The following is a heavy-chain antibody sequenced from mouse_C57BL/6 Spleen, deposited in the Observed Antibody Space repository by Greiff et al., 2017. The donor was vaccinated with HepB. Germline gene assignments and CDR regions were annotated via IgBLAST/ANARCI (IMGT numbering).Heavy chain of an antibody. V-gene: IGHV1-82*01. J-gene: IGHJ2*01. D-gene: IGHD1-1*01. CDR2: IYPGDGDT. CDR1: GYAFSSSW. CDR3: ARISSYVGNYFDY. Sequence: VQLQQSGPELVKPGASVKISCKASGYAFSSSWMNWVKQRPGKGLEWIGRIYPGDGDTNYNGKFKGKATLTADKSSSTAYMQLSSLTSEDSAVYFCARISSYVGNYFDYWGQGTTLTVSS.